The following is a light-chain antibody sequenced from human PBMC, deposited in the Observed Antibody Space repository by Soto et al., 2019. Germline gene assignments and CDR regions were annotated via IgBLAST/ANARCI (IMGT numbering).Light chain of an antibody. CDR3: SSYTSSSTVV. Sequence: QSALTQPASVSGSPGQSITISCTGTSSDVGGYNYVSWYQQHPGKAPKLMIYDVSNRPSGVSNRFSGSKSGNTASLTISGRQAEDEADYYCSSYTSSSTVVCGGGTKLTVL. J-gene: IGLJ2*01. CDR1: SSDVGGYNY. V-gene: IGLV2-14*01. CDR2: DVS.